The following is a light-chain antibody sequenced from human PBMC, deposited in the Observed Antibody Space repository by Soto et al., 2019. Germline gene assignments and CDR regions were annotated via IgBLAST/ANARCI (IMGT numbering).Light chain of an antibody. V-gene: IGKV3-11*01. CDR1: QSVSRY. Sequence: EIVLTQSPATLSLSPGQRATLSCRASQSVSRYLAWYQQKYGQAPRLLIYDASNRATGIPARFSGSGSGTDFTLTISSLEPEDFAVYYCQQRSNWHRTFGQGTKVEIK. CDR2: DAS. CDR3: QQRSNWHRT. J-gene: IGKJ1*01.